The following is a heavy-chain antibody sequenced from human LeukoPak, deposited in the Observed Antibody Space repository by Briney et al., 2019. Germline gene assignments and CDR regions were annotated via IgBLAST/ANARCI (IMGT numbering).Heavy chain of an antibody. D-gene: IGHD1-26*01. Sequence: PGGPLRLSCAASGFTVSSNYMNWVRQAPGKGLEWVSVIYSGGATYYTDSVKGRFTISRDNSKNTLYLQTNSLRAEDTAVYYCARGLASGSPGAFDIWGQGTMVTVSS. V-gene: IGHV3-53*01. CDR2: IYSGGAT. CDR3: ARGLASGSPGAFDI. J-gene: IGHJ3*02. CDR1: GFTVSSNY.